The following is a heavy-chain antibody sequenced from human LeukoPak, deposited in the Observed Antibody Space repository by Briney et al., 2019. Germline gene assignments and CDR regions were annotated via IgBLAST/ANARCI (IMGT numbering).Heavy chain of an antibody. J-gene: IGHJ4*02. V-gene: IGHV3-7*03. CDR2: IKQDGSEK. D-gene: IGHD4-17*01. Sequence: PGGSLRLSCGASRFTFSSFWMASVRQSPGKGLEWVANIKQDGSEKYYVDSVKGRFTISRDNAKNSVYLQMNSLRAEDTAAYYCARDEDGDLDYWGQGTLVTVSS. CDR3: ARDEDGDLDY. CDR1: RFTFSSFW.